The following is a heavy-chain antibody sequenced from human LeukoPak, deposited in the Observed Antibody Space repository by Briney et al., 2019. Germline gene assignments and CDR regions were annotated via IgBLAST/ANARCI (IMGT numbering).Heavy chain of an antibody. CDR1: GGTFSSYT. D-gene: IGHD4-17*01. V-gene: IGHV1-69*02. Sequence: AAVKVSCKASGGTFSSYTISWVRQAPGQGLEWMGRIIPILGRANYAQKFQGRVTIPADQSTSTAYMELSSLRSEDTAVYYCASTDGDYPDYWGEGTLVTVSS. CDR3: ASTDGDYPDY. J-gene: IGHJ4*02. CDR2: IIPILGRA.